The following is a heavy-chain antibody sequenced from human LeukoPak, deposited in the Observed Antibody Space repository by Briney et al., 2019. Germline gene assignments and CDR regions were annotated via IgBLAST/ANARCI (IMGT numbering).Heavy chain of an antibody. CDR1: GFTFSSYA. Sequence: GSLRLSCAASGFTFSSYAMTWVRQAPGKGLEWIGSIYYSGSTYYNPSLKSRVTISVDTSKNQFSLKLSSVTAADTAVYYCARELRFLEWLAYIGNAFDIWGQGTMVTVSS. D-gene: IGHD3-3*01. CDR3: ARELRFLEWLAYIGNAFDI. V-gene: IGHV4-59*05. J-gene: IGHJ3*02. CDR2: IYYSGST.